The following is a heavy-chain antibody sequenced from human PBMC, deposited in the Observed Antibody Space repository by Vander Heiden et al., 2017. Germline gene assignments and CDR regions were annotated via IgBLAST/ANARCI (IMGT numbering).Heavy chain of an antibody. CDR2: IKQDGREK. Sequence: EVQLVESGGGLVQPGGSVRLSCAASGFSFTRFWMSWVRQAPGKGLEWVANIKQDGREKYYVDSVKGRFTISRDNAKNSLYLHMNSLRAEDTAVYYCARASIYYYDAFDMWGQGTMVTVSS. J-gene: IGHJ3*02. V-gene: IGHV3-7*01. CDR3: ARASIYYYDAFDM. D-gene: IGHD3-22*01. CDR1: GFSFTRFW.